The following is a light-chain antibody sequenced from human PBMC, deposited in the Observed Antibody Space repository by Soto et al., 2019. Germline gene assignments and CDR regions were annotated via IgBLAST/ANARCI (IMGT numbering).Light chain of an antibody. Sequence: IGMPQSPSTLSLSPGERATLSCSSSQSFSSYLAWYQQKPGQAPRLLIYDASNRATGIPARFSGSGSGTDFTLTISSLELEDFAVYYCQQRSNWPPKLTFGGRTKVDIK. J-gene: IGKJ4*01. CDR3: QQRSNWPPKLT. CDR2: DAS. CDR1: QSFSSY. V-gene: IGKV3-11*01.